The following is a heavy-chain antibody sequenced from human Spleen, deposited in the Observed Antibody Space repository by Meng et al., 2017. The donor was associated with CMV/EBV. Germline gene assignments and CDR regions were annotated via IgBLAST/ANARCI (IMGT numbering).Heavy chain of an antibody. CDR3: ARVVTALWGYYFDY. J-gene: IGHJ4*02. CDR1: GGSFSGYY. D-gene: IGHD2-21*02. Sequence: QVQLQQWGAGLLKPSETLSLTCAVYGGSFSGYYWSWIRQPPGKGLEWIGEINHSGSTNYNPSLKSRVTISVDKSKNQFSLKLSSVTAADTAVYYCARVVTALWGYYFDYWGQGTLVTASS. CDR2: INHSGST. V-gene: IGHV4-34*01.